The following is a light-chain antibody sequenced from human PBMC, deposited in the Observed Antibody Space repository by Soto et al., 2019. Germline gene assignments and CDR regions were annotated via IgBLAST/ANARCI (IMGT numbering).Light chain of an antibody. CDR1: HDISIY. Sequence: DIQMTQSPSAMSASVGDRVTITCRASHDISIYLAWFQQKPGEVPKRLIYAASSLQRGVPSRFSGTGSGTEFTLTISSLQPEDFATYYCLQHSSFPRTFGQGTKLEVK. CDR2: AAS. V-gene: IGKV1-17*03. CDR3: LQHSSFPRT. J-gene: IGKJ2*01.